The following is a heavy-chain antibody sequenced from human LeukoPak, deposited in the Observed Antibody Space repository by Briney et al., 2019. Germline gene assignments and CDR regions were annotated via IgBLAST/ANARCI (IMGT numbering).Heavy chain of an antibody. J-gene: IGHJ5*02. Sequence: ASVKVSCKASGYTFTSYDINWVRQATGQGLEWMGWMNPNSGNTGYAQKFQGRVTMTRNTSISTAYMELSSLRSEDTAVYYCTRGRGAVAGSSFDPWGQGTLVTVSS. CDR1: GYTFTSYD. V-gene: IGHV1-8*01. CDR2: MNPNSGNT. D-gene: IGHD6-19*01. CDR3: TRGRGAVAGSSFDP.